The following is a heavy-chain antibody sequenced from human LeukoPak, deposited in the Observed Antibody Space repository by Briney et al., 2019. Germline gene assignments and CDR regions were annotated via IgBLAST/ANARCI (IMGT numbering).Heavy chain of an antibody. CDR1: GGSISSYY. CDR2: IYYSGST. CDR3: ARARTIFGVVGV. D-gene: IGHD3-3*01. V-gene: IGHV4-59*01. Sequence: LETLSLTCTVSGGSISSYYWSWIRQPPGKGLEWIGYIYYSGSTNYNPSLKSRVTISVDTSKNQFSLKLSSVTAADTAVYYCARARTIFGVVGVWGRGTTVTVSS. J-gene: IGHJ6*04.